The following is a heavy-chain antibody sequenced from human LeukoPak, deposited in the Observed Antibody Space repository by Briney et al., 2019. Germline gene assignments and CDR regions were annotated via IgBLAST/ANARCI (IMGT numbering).Heavy chain of an antibody. Sequence: PSETLSLTCTVSGGSISSNNYYWGWLRQPPGKGLEGIGDIYYSGRTYYNPSLKSRVTISVYTSRNQLSLKLSSVTAADTAVYYCARGGEKCSSRVHDWFDPWGQGTLVTVSS. V-gene: IGHV4-39*01. J-gene: IGHJ5*02. CDR3: ARGGEKCSSRVHDWFDP. CDR2: IYYSGRT. D-gene: IGHD6-6*01. CDR1: GGSISSNNYY.